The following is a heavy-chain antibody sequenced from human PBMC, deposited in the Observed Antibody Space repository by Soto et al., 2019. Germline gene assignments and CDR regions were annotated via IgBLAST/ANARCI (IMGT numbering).Heavy chain of an antibody. CDR3: ARVILVVARMDV. D-gene: IGHD3-22*01. Sequence: PGGSLRLSCAASGFTFSSYAMHWVRQAPGKGLEWVAVISYDGSNKYYADSVKGRFTISRDNSKDTLYLQMNSLRAEDTAVYYCARVILVVARMDVWGQGTTVTVSS. V-gene: IGHV3-30-3*01. J-gene: IGHJ6*02. CDR1: GFTFSSYA. CDR2: ISYDGSNK.